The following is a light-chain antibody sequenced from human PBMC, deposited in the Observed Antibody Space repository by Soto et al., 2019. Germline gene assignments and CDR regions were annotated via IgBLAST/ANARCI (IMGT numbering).Light chain of an antibody. V-gene: IGKV4-1*01. CDR2: WAS. Sequence: DIVMTQSPDSLAVSLGHRATINCKSSQSVFYSSNHKNFLAWYQQKPGQPPKLLIYWASTRESGVPDRFSGSGSGTDFTLTISRLQAEDVAVYYCQQYYTTPYTFGQGTQLEIK. CDR1: QSVFYSSNHKNF. J-gene: IGKJ2*01. CDR3: QQYYTTPYT.